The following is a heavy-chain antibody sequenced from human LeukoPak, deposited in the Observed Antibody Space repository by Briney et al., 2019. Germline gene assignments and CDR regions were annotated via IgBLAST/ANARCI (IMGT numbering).Heavy chain of an antibody. J-gene: IGHJ4*02. D-gene: IGHD6-13*01. Sequence: GGSLRLSCAAFGFTFSSYAMHWVRQAPGKGLEWVAVISYDGSNKYYADSVKGRFTISRDNSKNTLYPQMNSLRAEDTAVYYCARDHVAAAGGLRDYWGQGTLVTVSS. CDR1: GFTFSSYA. CDR3: ARDHVAAAGGLRDY. CDR2: ISYDGSNK. V-gene: IGHV3-30*04.